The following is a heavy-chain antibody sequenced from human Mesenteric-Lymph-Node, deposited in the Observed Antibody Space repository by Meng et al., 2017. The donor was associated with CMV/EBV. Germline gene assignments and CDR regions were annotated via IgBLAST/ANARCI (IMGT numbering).Heavy chain of an antibody. V-gene: IGHV6-1*01. J-gene: IGHJ4*02. CDR1: GDSHSSNNAA. CDR3: AYFGDLPPHW. Sequence: QRPLQQTRPVPVKSSQTLSVTCTFSGDSHSSNNAAWKWTRQSPSRGLEWLGRTYYRSESYNDYAVSVKSQISVNLDTSKNQLSLHLNFVTPEDTAVYYCAYFGDLPPHWWGQGTLVTVSS. CDR2: TYYRSESYN. D-gene: IGHD3-16*01.